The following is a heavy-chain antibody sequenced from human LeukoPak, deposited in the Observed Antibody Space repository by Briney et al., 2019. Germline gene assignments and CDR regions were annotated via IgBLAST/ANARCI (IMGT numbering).Heavy chain of an antibody. D-gene: IGHD6-6*01. J-gene: IGHJ4*02. CDR3: AREPKAAPDY. CDR2: ISYDGSNK. V-gene: IGHV3-30-3*01. Sequence: GGSLRLSCAASGFTFSSYAMHWVRQAPGKGLEWVAVISYDGSNKYYADSVKGRFTISRDNSKNTLYLQMNSLRAEDTAVYYCAREPKAAPDYWGQGTLVTVSS. CDR1: GFTFSSYA.